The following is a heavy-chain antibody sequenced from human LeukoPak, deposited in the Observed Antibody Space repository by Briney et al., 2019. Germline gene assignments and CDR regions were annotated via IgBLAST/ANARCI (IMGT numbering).Heavy chain of an antibody. D-gene: IGHD3-22*01. CDR3: ARGASSGYYHDY. CDR1: GGSFSGYY. V-gene: IGHV4-34*01. CDR2: INHSGST. Sequence: SETLSLTCAVYGGSFSGYYWSWIRQPPGKGLEWIGEINHSGSTNYNPSLKSRVTISVDTSKNQFSLKLNSVTAADTAVYYCARGASSGYYHDYWGQGTLVTVSS. J-gene: IGHJ4*02.